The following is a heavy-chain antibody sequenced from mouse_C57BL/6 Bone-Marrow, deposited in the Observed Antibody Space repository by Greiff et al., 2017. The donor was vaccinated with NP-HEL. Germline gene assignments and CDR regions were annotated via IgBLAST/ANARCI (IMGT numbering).Heavy chain of an antibody. V-gene: IGHV1-81*01. J-gene: IGHJ4*01. Sequence: VQLQQSGAELARPGASVKLSCKASGYTFTSYGISWVKQRTGQGLEWIGEIYPRSGNTYYNEKFKGKVTLTADKSSSTVYMELRSLTSEDSAVYFCAMLRPEYYYAMDYWGQGTSVTVSS. CDR2: IYPRSGNT. CDR3: AMLRPEYYYAMDY. D-gene: IGHD3-2*02. CDR1: GYTFTSYG.